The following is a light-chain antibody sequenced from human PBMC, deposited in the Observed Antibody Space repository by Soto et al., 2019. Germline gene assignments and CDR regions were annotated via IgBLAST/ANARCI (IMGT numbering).Light chain of an antibody. CDR1: SSDAGGYNY. V-gene: IGLV2-14*01. CDR3: SSSTSSSTLVV. J-gene: IGLJ1*01. Sequence: QSALTQPASVSGSPGQSINISCTGTSSDAGGYNYVSWYQQHPGKAPKLMIYDVSNRPSGVSNRFSGSKSGNTASLTISGLHAEDEADYYCSSSTSSSTLVVFGTGTKLTVL. CDR2: DVS.